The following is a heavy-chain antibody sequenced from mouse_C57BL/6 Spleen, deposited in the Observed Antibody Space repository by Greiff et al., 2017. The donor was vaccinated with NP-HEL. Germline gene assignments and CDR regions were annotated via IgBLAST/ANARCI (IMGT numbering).Heavy chain of an antibody. Sequence: QVQLQQSGAELVKPGASVKISCKASGYAFSSYWMNWVKQRPGKGLEWIGQIYPGDGDTNYNGKFKGKATLTADKSSSTAYMQLSSLTSEDSAVYFCARGIYSPAWFAYWGQGTLVTVSA. V-gene: IGHV1-80*01. D-gene: IGHD2-12*01. CDR1: GYAFSSYW. CDR2: IYPGDGDT. CDR3: ARGIYSPAWFAY. J-gene: IGHJ3*01.